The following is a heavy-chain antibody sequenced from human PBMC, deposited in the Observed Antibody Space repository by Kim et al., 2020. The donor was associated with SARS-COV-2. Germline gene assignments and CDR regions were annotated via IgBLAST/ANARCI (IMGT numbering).Heavy chain of an antibody. CDR3: ARASPGGGILI. D-gene: IGHD3-10*01. V-gene: IGHV4-31*02. J-gene: IGHJ3*02. Sequence: YYKQSLKSGVTISVDTAKNQCSLKLSAVTAADTAVYYCARASPGGGILIWGQGTMVTVSS.